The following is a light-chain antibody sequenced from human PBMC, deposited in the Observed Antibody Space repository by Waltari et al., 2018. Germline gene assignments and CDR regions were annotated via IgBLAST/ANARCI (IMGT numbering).Light chain of an antibody. CDR1: PSVSTN. Sequence: ETVMTQSPSTLSLSPGDRATLSCRASPSVSTNLAWYQKKPGQAPRLLIYGASIRATGIPARFSGRGAGTEFTLTISSLQSEDFAVYYCQQYNNWPPYIFGQGSQLEI. J-gene: IGKJ2*01. CDR2: GAS. CDR3: QQYNNWPPYI. V-gene: IGKV3-15*01.